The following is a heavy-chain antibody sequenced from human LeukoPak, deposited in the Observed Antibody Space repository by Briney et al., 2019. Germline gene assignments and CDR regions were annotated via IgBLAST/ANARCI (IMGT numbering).Heavy chain of an antibody. CDR3: ARERWDPISNKYYYYGLDV. D-gene: IGHD4-23*01. CDR2: IKQDGSEK. J-gene: IGHJ6*02. Sequence: PGGSLRLSCAASGFTFSDYWMNWVRQAPGRGLEWVASIKQDGSEKYYVDSVKGRFSISRDNAKNSLYLQMNSLTADDTAVYYCARERWDPISNKYYYYGLDVWGQGTTVTVSS. V-gene: IGHV3-7*03. CDR1: GFTFSDYW.